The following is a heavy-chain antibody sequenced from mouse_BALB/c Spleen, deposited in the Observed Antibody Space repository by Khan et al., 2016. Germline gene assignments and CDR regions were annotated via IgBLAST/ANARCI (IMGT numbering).Heavy chain of an antibody. Sequence: IQLVQSGAELVKPGASVKLSCTASGFNIKDTYIHWVKQRPEQGLEWIGRIDPANDNTKYDPRFQGKATITADTSSNTAYLQLSSLTSEDTAVYFCAGGIYDYGFAYWGQGTLVSVSA. CDR1: GFNIKDTY. J-gene: IGHJ3*01. CDR2: IDPANDNT. D-gene: IGHD2-4*01. V-gene: IGHV14-3*02. CDR3: AGGIYDYGFAY.